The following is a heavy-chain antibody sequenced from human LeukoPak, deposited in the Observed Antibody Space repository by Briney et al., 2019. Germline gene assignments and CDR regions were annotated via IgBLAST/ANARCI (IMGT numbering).Heavy chain of an antibody. D-gene: IGHD4/OR15-4a*01. CDR1: GFTFHSLC. V-gene: IGHV3-21*01. CDR2: ISSSSSYI. Sequence: GVSLRLSYAASGFTFHSLCVLWVRQAPGKGLEPVSSISSSSSYIYYADSVKGRFTISRDNAKNSLYRQMNSLRAKDTAVYYFARDLTIGDYYYYYGMDVGGKGTTVTVSS. J-gene: IGHJ6*04. CDR3: ARDLTIGDYYYYYGMDV.